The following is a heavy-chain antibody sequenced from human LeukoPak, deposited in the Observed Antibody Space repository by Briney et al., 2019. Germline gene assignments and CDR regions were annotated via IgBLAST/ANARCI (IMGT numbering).Heavy chain of an antibody. V-gene: IGHV3-66*01. Sequence: GGSLRLSCAASGFTVSSNYVSWVRQAPGKGLEWVSVIYSGGSTYYADSVKGRFTISRDNSKNTLHLQMNSLRAEDTAVYYCARPGGRRTFQHWGQGTLVTVSS. J-gene: IGHJ1*01. CDR3: ARPGGRRTFQH. CDR1: GFTVSSNY. CDR2: IYSGGST. D-gene: IGHD1-26*01.